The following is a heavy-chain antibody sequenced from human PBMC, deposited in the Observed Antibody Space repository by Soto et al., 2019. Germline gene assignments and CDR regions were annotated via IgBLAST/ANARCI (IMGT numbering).Heavy chain of an antibody. D-gene: IGHD3-10*01. J-gene: IGHJ5*02. Sequence: SETLSLTCTVSGGSISSGGYYWSWIRQHPGKGLEWIGYIYYSGSTYYNPSLKSRVTISVDTSKNQSSLKLSSVTAADTAVYYCARVDPYGSGSYYWFDPWGQGTLVTVSS. CDR3: ARVDPYGSGSYYWFDP. CDR1: GGSISSGGYY. V-gene: IGHV4-31*03. CDR2: IYYSGST.